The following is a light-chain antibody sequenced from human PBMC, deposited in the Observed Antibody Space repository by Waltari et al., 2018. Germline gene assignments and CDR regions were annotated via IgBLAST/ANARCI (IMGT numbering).Light chain of an antibody. CDR2: EVI. V-gene: IGLV2-23*02. CDR1: NSDVGNYNL. J-gene: IGLJ1*01. Sequence: QSALTQPASVSGTPGQSITISCTGTNSDVGNYNLVSWYQHHPGEAPNLMICEVIKRPSGVSNRFPGSKSGNTASLTISGLQAEDEADYYCCSYAGSGTYVFGTGTKVTVL. CDR3: CSYAGSGTYV.